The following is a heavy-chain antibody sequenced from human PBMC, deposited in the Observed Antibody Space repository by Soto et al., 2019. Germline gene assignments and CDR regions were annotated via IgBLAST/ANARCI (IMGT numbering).Heavy chain of an antibody. CDR3: ARDSETQLEPFFDY. Sequence: EVQLVESGGGVVQPGGSLRLSCAASGFTFDDYGMSWVRQAPGKGLEWVSGINWNGGSTGYADSVKGRFTISRDNAKNSLYLQMNSLRAQDTALYYCARDSETQLEPFFDYWGQGTLVTVSS. J-gene: IGHJ4*02. CDR1: GFTFDDYG. D-gene: IGHD1-1*01. V-gene: IGHV3-20*04. CDR2: INWNGGST.